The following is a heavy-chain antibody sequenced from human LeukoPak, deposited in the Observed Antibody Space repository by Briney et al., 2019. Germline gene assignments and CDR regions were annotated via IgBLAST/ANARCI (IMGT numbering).Heavy chain of an antibody. CDR3: AKDYSIIDY. J-gene: IGHJ4*02. Sequence: GGSLRLSCAASGFTFSSYAMTWVRQALGKGLEWVSGIGGSGGSTYYADSVKGRFTISRDNSKNTLYLQMNSLRAEDTAVYYCAKDYSIIDYWGQGTLVTVSS. CDR2: IGGSGGST. V-gene: IGHV3-23*01. CDR1: GFTFSSYA. D-gene: IGHD4-11*01.